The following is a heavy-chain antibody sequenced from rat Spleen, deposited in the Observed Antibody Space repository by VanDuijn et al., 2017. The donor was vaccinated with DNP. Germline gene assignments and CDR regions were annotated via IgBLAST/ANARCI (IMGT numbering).Heavy chain of an antibody. CDR2: MNTGGGGT. V-gene: IGHV1-43*01. CDR3: ARFPLLYYSGYYFDY. CDR1: GYTLSSYY. J-gene: IGHJ2*01. D-gene: IGHD1-1*01. Sequence: QVQLQQSGAELAKPGSSVKISCKASGYTLSSYYIGWIKQTAGQGLELIGYMNTGGGGTGYNEKFKGKATLTVDKSTSTAFMQLSSLTPDDSAVYYFARFPLLYYSGYYFDYWGQGVIVTVSS.